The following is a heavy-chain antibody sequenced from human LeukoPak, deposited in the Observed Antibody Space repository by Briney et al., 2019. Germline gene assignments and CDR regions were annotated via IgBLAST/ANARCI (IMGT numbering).Heavy chain of an antibody. CDR2: IYYVGSP. CDR3: ARLPITKRAMDV. CDR1: GDSIRSGHSY. Sequence: PSETLSLTCSVSGDSIRSGHSYWGWIRQDPRKGLEWIASIYYVGSPHYNPSLNSRRVTMSVDTTKNQFSLTLTSVTAADTAIHYCARLPITKRAMDVWGQGTTVTVSS. D-gene: IGHD3-3*01. V-gene: IGHV4-39*01. J-gene: IGHJ6*02.